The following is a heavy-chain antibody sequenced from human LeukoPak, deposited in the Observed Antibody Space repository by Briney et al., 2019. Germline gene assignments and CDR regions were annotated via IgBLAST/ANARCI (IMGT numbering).Heavy chain of an antibody. CDR3: ASPPLYGWELTY. CDR2: IIPIFGTA. J-gene: IGHJ4*02. CDR1: GGTFSSYA. D-gene: IGHD1-26*01. Sequence: SVKVSCKASGGTFSSYAISWVRQAPGQGLEWMGGIIPIFGTANYAQKFQGRVTITTDESTSTAYMELSSLRSEDTAVYYCASPPLYGWELTYWGQGTLVTVSS. V-gene: IGHV1-69*05.